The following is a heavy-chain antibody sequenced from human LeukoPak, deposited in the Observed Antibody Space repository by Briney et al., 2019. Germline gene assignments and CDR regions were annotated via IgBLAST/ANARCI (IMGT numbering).Heavy chain of an antibody. D-gene: IGHD5-12*01. Sequence: GGSLRLSCAASGFTFSSYAMHWVRQAPGKGLEWVAVISYDGSNKYYADSVKGRFTISRDNSKNTLYLQMNSLRAEDTAVYYCARDSPTTGDYWGQGALVTVSS. CDR2: ISYDGSNK. CDR1: GFTFSSYA. V-gene: IGHV3-30-3*01. CDR3: ARDSPTTGDY. J-gene: IGHJ4*02.